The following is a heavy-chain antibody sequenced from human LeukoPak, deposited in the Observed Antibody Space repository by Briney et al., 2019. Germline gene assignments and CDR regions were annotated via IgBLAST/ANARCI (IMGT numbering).Heavy chain of an antibody. V-gene: IGHV4-59*12. Sequence: SETLSLTCTVSGGSISSYYWSWIRQPPGKGLEWIGSIYYSGSTYYNPSLKSRVTISVDTSKNQFSLKLSSVTAADTAVYYCARDRQLSRSTSSYYFDYWGEGTLVTVSS. J-gene: IGHJ4*02. CDR2: IYYSGST. CDR1: GGSISSYY. CDR3: ARDRQLSRSTSSYYFDY. D-gene: IGHD2-2*01.